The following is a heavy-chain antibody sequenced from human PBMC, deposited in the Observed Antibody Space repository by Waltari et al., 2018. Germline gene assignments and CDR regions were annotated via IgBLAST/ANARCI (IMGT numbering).Heavy chain of an antibody. Sequence: SVKGRFTISRDSAENSLYLQMNSLTTEDTAVYYCVRGRSGSYFRYFDYWGQGALVTVSS. D-gene: IGHD3-10*01. V-gene: IGHV3-20*03. CDR3: VRGRSGSYFRYFDY. J-gene: IGHJ4*02.